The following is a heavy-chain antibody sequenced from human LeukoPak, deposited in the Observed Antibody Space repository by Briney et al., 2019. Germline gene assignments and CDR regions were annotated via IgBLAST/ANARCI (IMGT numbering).Heavy chain of an antibody. D-gene: IGHD1-26*01. Sequence: GGSLRLSCAGSEFTFSSYSMHWVRQAPGEGLEWVSSISGSSDDIYYADSVKGRFTISRDNSKNSLYLQMNRLRAEDTALYYCARRGYHDYSGFDYWGQGTLVTVSS. CDR2: ISGSSDDI. V-gene: IGHV3-21*01. CDR3: ARRGYHDYSGFDY. CDR1: EFTFSSYS. J-gene: IGHJ4*02.